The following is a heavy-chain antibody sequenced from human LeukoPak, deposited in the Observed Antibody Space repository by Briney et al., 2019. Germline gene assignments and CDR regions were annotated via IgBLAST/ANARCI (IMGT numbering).Heavy chain of an antibody. CDR3: ARPPIYCSGGSCYPDAFDI. V-gene: IGHV5-51*01. J-gene: IGHJ3*02. CDR1: GYSFTNYW. D-gene: IGHD2-15*01. Sequence: PGESLKISCKGSGYSFTNYWIGWVRQMPGKGLEWMGIIYPDDSDTRYSPPFQGQVTISADKSITTAYLQWSSLKASDTAMYYCARPPIYCSGGSCYPDAFDIWGQGTMVTVSS. CDR2: IYPDDSDT.